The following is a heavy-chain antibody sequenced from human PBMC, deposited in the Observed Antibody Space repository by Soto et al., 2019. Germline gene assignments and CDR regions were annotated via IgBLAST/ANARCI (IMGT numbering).Heavy chain of an antibody. D-gene: IGHD3-16*02. CDR3: VAEMTFGELSVV. J-gene: IGHJ6*02. CDR2: IFPKFGTT. V-gene: IGHV1-69*01. CDR1: GDTDTNYV. Sequence: QVQLVQSGAEVKKPGSSVKVSCKASGDTDTNYVISWVRQAPGQGLEWMGGIFPKFGTTYSSQKLQDRLTITEDESPTTAYMQLSSLRVDDTAVYYCVAEMTFGELSVVGGQGTTVTVSS.